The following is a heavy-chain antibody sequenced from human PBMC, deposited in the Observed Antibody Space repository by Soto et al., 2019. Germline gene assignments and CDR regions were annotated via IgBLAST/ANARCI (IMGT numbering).Heavy chain of an antibody. CDR2: IIPILGIA. D-gene: IGHD6-13*01. Sequence: QVQLVQSGAEVKKPGSSVKVSCKASGGTFSSYTISWVRQAPGQGLEWMGRIIPILGIANYAQQFQGRVKSTADKSTSTAYMELSSLRSEDTAVYYCATPPGIALYGMDVWGQGTTVTVSS. CDR3: ATPPGIALYGMDV. CDR1: GGTFSSYT. V-gene: IGHV1-69*02. J-gene: IGHJ6*02.